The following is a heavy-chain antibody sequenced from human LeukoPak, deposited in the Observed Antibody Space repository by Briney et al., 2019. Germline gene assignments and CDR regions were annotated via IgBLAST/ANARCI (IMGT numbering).Heavy chain of an antibody. CDR2: ISGSGGTT. CDR1: GFTFSSYA. D-gene: IGHD6-13*01. V-gene: IGHV3-23*01. Sequence: GGSLRLSCAASGFTFSSYAMRWVRQAPGKGLEWVSSISGSGGTTNYAGSVKGRFTISRDNSKNTLYLQLNSLRAEDTAVYYCAKVGGGKQQLVRDYWGQGTLVTVSS. CDR3: AKVGGGKQQLVRDY. J-gene: IGHJ4*02.